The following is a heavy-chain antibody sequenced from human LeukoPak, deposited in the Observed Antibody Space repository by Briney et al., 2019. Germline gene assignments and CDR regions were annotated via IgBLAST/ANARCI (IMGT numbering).Heavy chain of an antibody. Sequence: SQTLSLTCAVSGGSISSGGYSWSWIRQPPGKGLEWIGYIYHSGSTYYNPSLKSRVTISVDRSKNQFSLKLSSVTAADTAVYYCASSGYSYPPSFDYWGQGTLVTVSS. D-gene: IGHD5-18*01. CDR3: ASSGYSYPPSFDY. J-gene: IGHJ4*02. V-gene: IGHV4-30-2*01. CDR2: IYHSGST. CDR1: GGSISSGGYS.